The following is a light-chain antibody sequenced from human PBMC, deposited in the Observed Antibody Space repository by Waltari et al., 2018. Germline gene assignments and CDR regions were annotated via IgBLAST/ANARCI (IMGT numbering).Light chain of an antibody. V-gene: IGLV2-14*03. CDR1: SSYVGTYAY. Sequence: QSALTQPSSVSGSPGQSITIPCPGTSSYVGTYAYVSWYQQHPGKAPKLMIYDVTKRPSGIANRFSGSKSGNTASLTISGLQAEDEADYYCSSYTTSSTVYVFGTGTKVTVL. CDR2: DVT. CDR3: SSYTTSSTVYV. J-gene: IGLJ1*01.